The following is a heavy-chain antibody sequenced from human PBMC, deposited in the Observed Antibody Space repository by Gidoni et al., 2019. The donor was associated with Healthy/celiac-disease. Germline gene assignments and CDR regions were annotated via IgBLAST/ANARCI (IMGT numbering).Heavy chain of an antibody. CDR2: ISGSGGST. V-gene: IGHV3-23*01. CDR1: GLTFSSYA. J-gene: IGHJ6*02. D-gene: IGHD3-10*01. Sequence: EVQLLESGGGLVQPGGSLRLSCAASGLTFSSYALRWVRQAPGKGLEWVSAISGSGGSTNYADSVKGRFTISRDNSKNTLYLQMNSLRAEDTAVYYCAKCSPMVRSYDYYGMDVWGQGTTVTVSS. CDR3: AKCSPMVRSYDYYGMDV.